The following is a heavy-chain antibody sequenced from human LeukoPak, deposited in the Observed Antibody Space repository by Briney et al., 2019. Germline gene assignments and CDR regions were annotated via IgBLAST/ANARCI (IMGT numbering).Heavy chain of an antibody. D-gene: IGHD3-3*01. CDR1: GYTFTSYG. CDR3: ARSHQTHYDFWSGYDY. CDR2: ISAYNGNT. J-gene: IGHJ4*02. Sequence: ASVKVSCKASGYTFTSYGISWVRQAPGQGLEWMGWISAYNGNTNYAQKLQGRVTMTTDTSTSTAYMELRSLRSDDTAVYYCARSHQTHYDFWSGYDYWGQGTLVTVSS. V-gene: IGHV1-18*01.